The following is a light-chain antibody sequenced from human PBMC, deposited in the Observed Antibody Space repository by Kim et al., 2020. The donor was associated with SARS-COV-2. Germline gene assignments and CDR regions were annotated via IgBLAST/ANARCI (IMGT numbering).Light chain of an antibody. CDR1: LSLLSLSNNKNY. J-gene: IGKJ2*01. Sequence: DIVMTQSPDSLTVSLGERATINCKASLSLLSLSNNKNYLAWYQQTPGQPPKLLIYWASTRESGVPDRFSGSGSGTDFTLTISSLQAEDGAVYYCQQYASNPRTFGQGTKLEI. V-gene: IGKV4-1*01. CDR3: QQYASNPRT. CDR2: WAS.